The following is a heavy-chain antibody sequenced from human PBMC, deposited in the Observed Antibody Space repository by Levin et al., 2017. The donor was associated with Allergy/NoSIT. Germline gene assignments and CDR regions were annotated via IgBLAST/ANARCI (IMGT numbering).Heavy chain of an antibody. CDR3: ARDLLLYGSGSYYNASLEIDP. V-gene: IGHV1-69*13. CDR1: GGTFSSYA. Sequence: ASVKVSCKASGGTFSSYAISWVRQAPGQGLEWMGGIIPIFGTANYAQKFQGRVTITADESTSTAYMELSSLRSEDTAVYYCARDLLLYGSGSYYNASLEIDPWGQGTLVTVSS. CDR2: IIPIFGTA. J-gene: IGHJ5*02. D-gene: IGHD3-10*01.